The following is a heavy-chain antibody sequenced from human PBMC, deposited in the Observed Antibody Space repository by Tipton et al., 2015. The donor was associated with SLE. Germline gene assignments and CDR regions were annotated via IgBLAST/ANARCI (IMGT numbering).Heavy chain of an antibody. CDR3: ARVRDGYIADAFDI. CDR1: GGSISSYY. Sequence: TLSLTCTVPGGSISSYYWSWIRQPPGKGLEWIGYIYYSGSTNYNPSLKSRVTISVDTSKNQFSLKLSSVTAADTAVYYCARVRDGYIADAFDIWGQGTMVTVSS. V-gene: IGHV4-59*01. CDR2: IYYSGST. D-gene: IGHD5-24*01. J-gene: IGHJ3*02.